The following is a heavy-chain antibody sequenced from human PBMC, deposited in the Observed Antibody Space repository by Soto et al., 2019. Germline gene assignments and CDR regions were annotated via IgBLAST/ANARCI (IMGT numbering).Heavy chain of an antibody. CDR3: AKRSSSSTFDY. CDR2: ISGSDDST. Sequence: EVPLLESGGGLVQPGESLRLSCAASGFTFSSYAMSWVRQAPGKGLEWVSVISGSDDSTYYADSVKGRFTISRDNSKNTLDLQMNSLRAEDTGVYYCAKRSSSSTFDYWGQGTLVTVSS. CDR1: GFTFSSYA. J-gene: IGHJ4*02. D-gene: IGHD6-6*01. V-gene: IGHV3-23*01.